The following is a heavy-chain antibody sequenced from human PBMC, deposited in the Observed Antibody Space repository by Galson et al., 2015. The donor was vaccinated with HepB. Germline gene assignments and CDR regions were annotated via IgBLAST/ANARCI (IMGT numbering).Heavy chain of an antibody. CDR1: GFTFSSYS. D-gene: IGHD2-2*01. CDR3: ARFLGGQPLIYYYGMDV. Sequence: SLRLSCAASGFTFSSYSMNWVRQAPGKGLEWVSSISSSSSYIYYADSVKGRFTISRDNAKNSLYLQMNSLRAEDTAVYYCARFLGGQPLIYYYGMDVWGQGTTVTVSS. J-gene: IGHJ6*02. V-gene: IGHV3-21*01. CDR2: ISSSSSYI.